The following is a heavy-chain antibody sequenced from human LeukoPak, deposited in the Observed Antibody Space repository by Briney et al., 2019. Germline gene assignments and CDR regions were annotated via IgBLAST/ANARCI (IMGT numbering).Heavy chain of an antibody. V-gene: IGHV4-61*02. CDR3: ARDRKNYYDSSGYYYYFDY. CDR1: GGSISSGSYY. J-gene: IGHJ4*02. CDR2: IYTSGST. D-gene: IGHD3-22*01. Sequence: PSETLSLTCTVSGGSISSGSYYWSWIRQPAGKGLEWIGRIYTSGSTNYNPSLKSRVTISVDTSKNQFSLKLSSVTAADMAVYYCARDRKNYYDSSGYYYYFDYWGQGTLVTVSS.